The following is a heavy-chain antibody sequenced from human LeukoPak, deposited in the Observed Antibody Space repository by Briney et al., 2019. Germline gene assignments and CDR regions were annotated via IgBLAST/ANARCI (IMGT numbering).Heavy chain of an antibody. J-gene: IGHJ4*02. CDR3: ARTTGVYYFDY. V-gene: IGHV3-48*03. CDR2: ISSSAGTI. CDR1: GFTFRSYE. Sequence: GGSLRLSCAASGFTFRSYEMNWVRQAPGKGLEWLSYISSSAGTISYADSVKGRFTISRDNAKNSLYLQMNSLRAEDTAVYYCARTTGVYYFDYWGQGTLVTVSS. D-gene: IGHD1-14*01.